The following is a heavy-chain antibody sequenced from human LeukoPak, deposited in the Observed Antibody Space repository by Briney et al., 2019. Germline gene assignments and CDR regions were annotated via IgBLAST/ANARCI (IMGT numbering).Heavy chain of an antibody. CDR2: LSYDVSNR. J-gene: IGHJ4*02. Sequence: GRSLRLSCAASGFTFRIVGMHCGCEGPRKGVWSGAVLSYDVSNRYYADSVKGRFTISRDNSKNTLYLKMNRLRAEDTAVYYCAKDASTVTLHADYWGQGTLVTVSS. CDR3: AKDASTVTLHADY. D-gene: IGHD4-17*01. V-gene: IGHV3-30*18. CDR1: GFTFRIVG.